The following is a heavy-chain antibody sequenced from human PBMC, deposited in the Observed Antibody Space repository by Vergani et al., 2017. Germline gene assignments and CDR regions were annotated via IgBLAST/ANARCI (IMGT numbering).Heavy chain of an antibody. CDR2: IYYSGST. J-gene: IGHJ4*02. V-gene: IGHV4-59*01. CDR3: AREGYSSSSFDY. CDR1: GGSISSYY. Sequence: QVQLQESGPGLVKPSETLSLTCTVSGGSISSYYWSWIRQPPGKGLEWIGYIYYSGSTNYNPSLKSRVNISVDTSKNQFSLKLCSVTAADTAVYYCAREGYSSSSFDYWGQGTLVTVSS. D-gene: IGHD6-6*01.